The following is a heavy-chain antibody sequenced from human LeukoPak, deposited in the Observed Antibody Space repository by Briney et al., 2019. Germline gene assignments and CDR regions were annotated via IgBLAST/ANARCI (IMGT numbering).Heavy chain of an antibody. CDR3: ARGHCYSTYCSRGIWFDP. CDR1: AGSTKNAGSN. CDR2: IHPSGSI. Sequence: PLPPTSPAPAGSTKNAGSNWTWIRQPPGKGPQRIGRIHPSGSIGYNPSLASRVTISPDTSKHQFSLQLSSVTAADTAVYYCARGHCYSTYCSRGIWFDPWGQGSLVTVSS. V-gene: IGHV4-61*02. D-gene: IGHD2/OR15-2a*01. J-gene: IGHJ5*02.